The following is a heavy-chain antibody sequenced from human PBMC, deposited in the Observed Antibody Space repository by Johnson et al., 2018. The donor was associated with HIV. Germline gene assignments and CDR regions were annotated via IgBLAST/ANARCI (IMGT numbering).Heavy chain of an antibody. Sequence: VQLVESGGGLVQPGRSLRLSCAASGFTFDDYAMHWVRQAPGKGLEWVSGISWNSGSIGYADSVKGRFTISRDNAKNSLYLQMNSLRVEDTALYYCASGYYDSSGYYPDAFDIWGQGTMVTVSS. J-gene: IGHJ3*02. CDR1: GFTFDDYA. CDR3: ASGYYDSSGYYPDAFDI. V-gene: IGHV3-9*01. CDR2: ISWNSGSI. D-gene: IGHD3-22*01.